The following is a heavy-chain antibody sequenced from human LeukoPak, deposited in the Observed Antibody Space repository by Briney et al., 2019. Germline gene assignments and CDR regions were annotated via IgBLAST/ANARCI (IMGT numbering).Heavy chain of an antibody. CDR3: ARLGYSGYAYPFDY. CDR2: IYYSGST. D-gene: IGHD5-12*01. CDR1: GGSISSYY. Sequence: PSETLSLTCTVSGGSISSYYWSWIRQPPGKGLEAIGYIYYSGSTNYNPSLKSRVTISVDTSKNQFSLKLSSVTAADTAVYYCARLGYSGYAYPFDYWGQGTLVTVSS. J-gene: IGHJ4*02. V-gene: IGHV4-59*08.